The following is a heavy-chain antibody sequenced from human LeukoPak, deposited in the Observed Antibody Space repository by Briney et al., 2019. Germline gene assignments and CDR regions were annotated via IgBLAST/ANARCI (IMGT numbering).Heavy chain of an antibody. J-gene: IGHJ4*02. CDR1: GFTFSDQY. D-gene: IGHD6-25*01. CDR2: SRNKVNSYIT. CDR3: ATYSSGWTGIDY. V-gene: IGHV3-72*01. Sequence: GGSLRLSCAASGFTFSDQYMDWVRQAPGKGLEWVGRSRNKVNSYITEYAASVKGRFTISRDNSKNSLYLQMNSLKTEDTAVYYCATYSSGWTGIDYWGQGTLVTVSS.